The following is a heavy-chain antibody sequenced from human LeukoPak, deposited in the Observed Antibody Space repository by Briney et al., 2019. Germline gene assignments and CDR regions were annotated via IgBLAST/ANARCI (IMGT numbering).Heavy chain of an antibody. Sequence: ASVKVSCKASGYTFTSYDINWVRQATGQGLEWMGWMNPNSGNTGYAQKFQGRVTMTRNTSISTAYMEPSSLRSEDTAVYYCAREGYCSSTSCHNWFDPWGQGTLVTVSS. CDR3: AREGYCSSTSCHNWFDP. J-gene: IGHJ5*02. V-gene: IGHV1-8*01. D-gene: IGHD2-2*01. CDR2: MNPNSGNT. CDR1: GYTFTSYD.